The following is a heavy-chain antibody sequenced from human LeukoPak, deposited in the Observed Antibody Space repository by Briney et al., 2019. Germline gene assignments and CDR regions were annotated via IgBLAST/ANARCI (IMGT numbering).Heavy chain of an antibody. D-gene: IGHD5-18*01. CDR2: IYSGGST. J-gene: IGHJ4*02. V-gene: IGHV3-53*01. CDR1: GFTVSSNY. Sequence: GGSLSLSCAASGFTVSSNYMSWVRQAPGKGLEWVSVIYSGGSTYYADSVKGRFTISRDNSKNTLYLQMNSLRAEDTAVYYCARVAFVDTAMVDYWGQGTLVTVSS. CDR3: ARVAFVDTAMVDY.